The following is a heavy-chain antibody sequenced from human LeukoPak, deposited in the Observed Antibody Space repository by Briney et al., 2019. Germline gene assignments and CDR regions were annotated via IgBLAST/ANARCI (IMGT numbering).Heavy chain of an antibody. V-gene: IGHV3-48*02. J-gene: IGHJ4*02. CDR1: GFTFSSYS. CDR2: IGSSSSAI. CDR3: ARDPGLDY. Sequence: GGSLRLSCAASGFTFSSYSMDWVRQAPGKGLEWLSFIGSSSSAIHYADSVKGRFTISRDNAKNSLYLQMNSLRDEDTAVYYCARDPGLDYWGQGTLVTVSS.